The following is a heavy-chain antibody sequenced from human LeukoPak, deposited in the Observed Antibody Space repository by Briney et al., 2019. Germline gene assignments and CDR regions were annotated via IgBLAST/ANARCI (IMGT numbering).Heavy chain of an antibody. Sequence: SETLPLTCTVSGGSISSYYWSWIRQPPGKGLEWIGYIYDIGSTTYNPSLKSRVTISVDTSSNHFSLMLTSVTAADTAVYYWAGGTKTGYTGYDWNYWGQGPLVSVSS. J-gene: IGHJ4*02. V-gene: IGHV4-59*01. CDR1: GGSISSYY. D-gene: IGHD5-12*01. CDR2: IYDIGST. CDR3: AGGTKTGYTGYDWNY.